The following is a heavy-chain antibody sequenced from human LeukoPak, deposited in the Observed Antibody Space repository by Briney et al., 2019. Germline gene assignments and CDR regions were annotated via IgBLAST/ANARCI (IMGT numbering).Heavy chain of an antibody. Sequence: ASVKVSCKASGYTFTSYGISWVRQAPGQGLEWMGWISAYNGNTNYAQKLQGRVTMTTDTSTSTAYMELRSLRSDGTAVYYCARHSSSWPYNWFDPWGQGTLVTVSS. D-gene: IGHD6-13*01. CDR3: ARHSSSWPYNWFDP. V-gene: IGHV1-18*01. CDR2: ISAYNGNT. CDR1: GYTFTSYG. J-gene: IGHJ5*02.